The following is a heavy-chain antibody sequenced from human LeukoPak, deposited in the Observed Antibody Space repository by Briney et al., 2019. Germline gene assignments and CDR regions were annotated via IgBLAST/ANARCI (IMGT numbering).Heavy chain of an antibody. CDR3: TTTTTLTTR. Sequence: GGSLRLSCAAPGFIFSDAWMSSVPPAPGEGREWVGPIKSKTDGGTIDYAPPVNGRFTISRDDEKSTLFLQMNSLKTEDTGLYYCTTTTTLTTRWGQGTLVTVSS. V-gene: IGHV3-15*01. D-gene: IGHD4-17*01. CDR1: GFIFSDAW. J-gene: IGHJ4*02. CDR2: IKSKTDGGTI.